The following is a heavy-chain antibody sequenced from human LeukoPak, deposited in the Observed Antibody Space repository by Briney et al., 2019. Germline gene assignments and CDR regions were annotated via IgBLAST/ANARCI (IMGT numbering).Heavy chain of an antibody. CDR2: IYYSGST. CDR1: GGSISRGGYY. CDR3: AREGDYDSSAYYYAFDI. J-gene: IGHJ3*02. V-gene: IGHV4-31*01. Sequence: PSETLSLTCTVSGGSISRGGYYWSWIRQHPGKGLEWIGYIYYSGSTYYNPSLKSQVTISVDTSKNQFSLKLSSVTAADTAVYYCAREGDYDSSAYYYAFDIWGQGTMVTVSS. D-gene: IGHD3-22*01.